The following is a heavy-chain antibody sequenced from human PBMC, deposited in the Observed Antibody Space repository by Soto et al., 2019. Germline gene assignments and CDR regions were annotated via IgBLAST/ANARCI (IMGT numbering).Heavy chain of an antibody. CDR3: ARTAPRDSSSYSYYFDY. CDR2: INPSGGST. Sequence: ASVKVSCKASGYPFTSYYMHWVRQAPGQGLEWMGIINPSGGSTSYAQKFQGRVTMTRDTSTSTVYMELSSLRSEDTAVYYCARTAPRDSSSYSYYFDYWGQGTLVTVSS. J-gene: IGHJ4*02. V-gene: IGHV1-46*01. CDR1: GYPFTSYY. D-gene: IGHD6-6*01.